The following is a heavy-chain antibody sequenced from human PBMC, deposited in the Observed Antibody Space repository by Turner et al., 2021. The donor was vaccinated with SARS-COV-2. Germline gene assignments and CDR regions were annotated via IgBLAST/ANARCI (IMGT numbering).Heavy chain of an antibody. V-gene: IGHV4-39*01. D-gene: IGHD3-3*01. CDR2: IYYSGST. Sequence: QLQLQESGPGLVKPSETLSLTCTVSGCSISSSSYYWGWIRQPPGKGLEWIGSIYYSGSTYYNPSLKSRVTISVDTSKNQFSLKLSSVTAADTAVYYCASPSVDFWSGSYYGMDVWGQGTTVTVSS. CDR1: GCSISSSSYY. CDR3: ASPSVDFWSGSYYGMDV. J-gene: IGHJ6*02.